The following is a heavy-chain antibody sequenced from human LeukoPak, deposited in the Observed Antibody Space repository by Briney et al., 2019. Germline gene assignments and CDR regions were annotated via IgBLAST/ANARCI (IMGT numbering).Heavy chain of an antibody. J-gene: IGHJ4*02. D-gene: IGHD2-2*01. V-gene: IGHV3-23*01. CDR2: IGGSGDTT. Sequence: GGSLRLSCAASGFTFSNYAMSWVRQAPGKGLGWVSAIGGSGDTTSYADSVKGRFTISRDNAKNSLYLQMNSLRAEDTAVYYCARARRSSTSGHDYWGEGTLVTVSS. CDR3: ARARRSSTSGHDY. CDR1: GFTFSNYA.